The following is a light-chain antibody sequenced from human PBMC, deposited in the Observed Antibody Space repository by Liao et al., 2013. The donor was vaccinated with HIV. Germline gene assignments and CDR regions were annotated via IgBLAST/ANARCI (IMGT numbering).Light chain of an antibody. J-gene: IGLJ2*01. CDR2: QDT. Sequence: SYELTQAPSVSVSPGQTARITCSGDKLGDKYVSWYQQRPGRSPVLVIYQDTKRPPGIPERFSGSNSGNTATLTISGTQAMDEADYYCQAWDSSPGNVVFGGGTKLTVL. CDR3: QAWDSSPGNVV. CDR1: KLGDKY. V-gene: IGLV3-1*01.